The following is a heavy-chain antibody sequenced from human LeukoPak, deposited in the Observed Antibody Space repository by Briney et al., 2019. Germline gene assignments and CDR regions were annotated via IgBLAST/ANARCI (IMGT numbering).Heavy chain of an antibody. Sequence: GASVKVSCKASGYTFTGYYMHWVRQAPGQGLEWMGWINPNSGGTNYAQKFQGRVTMTRDTSISTAYMELSRLRSDDTAVYYCATPRDYCSGGSCYSIIAAFDIWGQGTMVTVSS. V-gene: IGHV1-2*02. D-gene: IGHD2-15*01. J-gene: IGHJ3*02. CDR3: ATPRDYCSGGSCYSIIAAFDI. CDR2: INPNSGGT. CDR1: GYTFTGYY.